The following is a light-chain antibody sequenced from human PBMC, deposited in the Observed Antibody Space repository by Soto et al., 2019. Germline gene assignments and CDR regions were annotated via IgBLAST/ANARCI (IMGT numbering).Light chain of an antibody. Sequence: IVLTQSPGTLSLSPGERATLSCRASQSFRSTYLAWYQQKPGQAPRLLIYDASSRATGIPDRFSGSGSGTDFTLTISRLAPEDFAVYYCQHYGGSPPYTFGQGTKLEIK. CDR1: QSFRSTY. J-gene: IGKJ2*01. CDR3: QHYGGSPPYT. CDR2: DAS. V-gene: IGKV3-20*01.